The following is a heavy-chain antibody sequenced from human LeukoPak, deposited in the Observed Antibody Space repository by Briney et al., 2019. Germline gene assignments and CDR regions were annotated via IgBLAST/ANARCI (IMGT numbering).Heavy chain of an antibody. D-gene: IGHD5-18*01. V-gene: IGHV3-23*01. J-gene: IGHJ6*02. CDR2: ISGSGCST. CDR1: GCTFSNYA. CDR3: ARYSYGYGMDV. Sequence: GGALRLSCAGSGCTFSNYAMRWVRQAPGRGLEGVSAISGSGCSTYYADSVRGRFTISRDNSKNTLHLQMNCLRAEDTALYYCARYSYGYGMDVWGQGTSVTVPS.